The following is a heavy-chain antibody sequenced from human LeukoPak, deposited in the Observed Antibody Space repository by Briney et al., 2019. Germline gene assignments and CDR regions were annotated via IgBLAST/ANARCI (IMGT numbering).Heavy chain of an antibody. V-gene: IGHV4-34*01. D-gene: IGHD4-17*01. CDR2: INHSGST. CDR1: GGSFSGYY. Sequence: PSETLSLTCAVYGGSFSGYYWSWIRQPPGKGLEWIGEINHSGSTNYNPSLKSRVTISVDTSKNQFSLRLSSVTAADTAVYYCASHGDPRYYFDYWGQGTLVTVSS. J-gene: IGHJ4*02. CDR3: ASHGDPRYYFDY.